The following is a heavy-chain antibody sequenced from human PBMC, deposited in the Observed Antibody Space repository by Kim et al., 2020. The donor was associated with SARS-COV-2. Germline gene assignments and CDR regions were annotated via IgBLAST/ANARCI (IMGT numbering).Heavy chain of an antibody. CDR2: TYYRSKWYN. Sequence: SQTLSLTCAISGDSVSSNSAAWNWIRQSPSRGLEWLGRTYYRSKWYNDYAVSVKSRITINPDTSKNQFSLQLNSVTPEDTAVYYCARVESPRLFIAAAGFSPYYGMDVWGQGTTVTVSS. D-gene: IGHD6-13*01. J-gene: IGHJ6*02. V-gene: IGHV6-1*01. CDR3: ARVESPRLFIAAAGFSPYYGMDV. CDR1: GDSVSSNSAA.